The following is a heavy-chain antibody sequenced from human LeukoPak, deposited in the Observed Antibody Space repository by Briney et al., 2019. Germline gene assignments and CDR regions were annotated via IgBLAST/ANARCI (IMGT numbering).Heavy chain of an antibody. D-gene: IGHD6-25*01. CDR3: ARFAAGGSYYYYMDV. CDR2: IATSSSTI. V-gene: IGHV3-48*01. Sequence: GGSLRLSCAASGFTFSTYTMNWVRQPPGKGLEWVSNIATSSSTIYYADSVKGRFTISRDNAKNSLYLRMNSLRADDTAVYYCARFAAGGSYYYYMDVWGKGTTATVSS. CDR1: GFTFSTYT. J-gene: IGHJ6*03.